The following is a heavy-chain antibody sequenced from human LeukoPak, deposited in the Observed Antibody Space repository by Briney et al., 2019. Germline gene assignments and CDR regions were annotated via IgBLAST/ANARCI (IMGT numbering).Heavy chain of an antibody. J-gene: IGHJ4*02. CDR2: ISISGTKT. CDR1: EFDFSTHA. CDR3: ANEIRPNDY. Sequence: GGSLRLSCAASEFDFSTHAMTWVRQAPGKGLEWVSAISISGTKTYYADPVKGRLTISRDNSKNTLYLQMYSLRAEDTAVYYCANEIRPNDYWGQGTLVTVSS. V-gene: IGHV3-23*01. D-gene: IGHD4-17*01.